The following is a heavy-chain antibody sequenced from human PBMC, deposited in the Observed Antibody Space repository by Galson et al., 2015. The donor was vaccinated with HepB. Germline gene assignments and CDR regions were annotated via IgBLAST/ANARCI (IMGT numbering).Heavy chain of an antibody. J-gene: IGHJ6*02. Sequence: SVKVSCKASGGTFSSYTISWVRQAPGQGLEWMGRIIPILGIANYAQKFQGRVTITADKFTSTAYMELSSLRSEDTAVYYCGSLGYCSGGSCAHYYYYGMDVWGQGTTVTVSS. CDR3: GSLGYCSGGSCAHYYYYGMDV. CDR2: IIPILGIA. V-gene: IGHV1-69*02. D-gene: IGHD2-15*01. CDR1: GGTFSSYT.